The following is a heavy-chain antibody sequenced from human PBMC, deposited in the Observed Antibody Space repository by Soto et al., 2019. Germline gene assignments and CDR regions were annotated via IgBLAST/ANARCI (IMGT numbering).Heavy chain of an antibody. V-gene: IGHV2-5*01. CDR2: IYWHGDK. CDR1: GFSLSTNEVG. CDR3: ARWGQHMPPYYFDY. D-gene: IGHD2-21*01. Sequence: QITLKESGPTLVKPTQTLTLTCTFSGFSLSTNEVGVGWIRQPPGKALEWLALIYWHGDKRYSPSLKSRLTITKDTSKNQVVITMTNMDPVDTATYFCARWGQHMPPYYFDYWGQGTPVTVSS. J-gene: IGHJ4*02.